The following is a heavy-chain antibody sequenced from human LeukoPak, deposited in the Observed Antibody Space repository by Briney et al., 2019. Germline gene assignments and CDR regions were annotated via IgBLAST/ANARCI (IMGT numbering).Heavy chain of an antibody. CDR3: ARDRRLGY. J-gene: IGHJ4*02. Sequence: SETLSLTCTVSGGSISSYYWSWIRQPPGKGLEWIGYIYYGGSTNYNPSLKSRVTISVDTSKNQFSLKLSSVTAADTAVYYCARDRRLGYWGQGTLVTVSS. CDR1: GGSISSYY. CDR2: IYYGGST. V-gene: IGHV4-59*01.